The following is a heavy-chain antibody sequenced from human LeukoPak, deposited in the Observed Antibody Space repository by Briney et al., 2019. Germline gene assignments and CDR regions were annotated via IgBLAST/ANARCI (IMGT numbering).Heavy chain of an antibody. D-gene: IGHD3-22*01. J-gene: IGHJ4*02. Sequence: ASVKVSCKASGYTFTSYAMHRVRQAPGQRLEWMGWINAGNGNTKYSQKFQGRVTITRDTSASTAYMELSSLRSEDTAVYYCARGRRSSGYYYYFDYWGQGTLVTVSS. CDR1: GYTFTSYA. V-gene: IGHV1-3*01. CDR2: INAGNGNT. CDR3: ARGRRSSGYYYYFDY.